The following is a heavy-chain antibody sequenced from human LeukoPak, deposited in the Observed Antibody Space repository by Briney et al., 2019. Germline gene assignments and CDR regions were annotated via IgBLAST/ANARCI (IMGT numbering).Heavy chain of an antibody. D-gene: IGHD1-26*01. J-gene: IGHJ4*02. CDR2: IKGKTDGGTT. V-gene: IGHV3-15*01. CDR3: TTDLYSGNYYAFGY. Sequence: GGSLRLSCAASGFTFSSYGMHWVRQAPGKGLEWVGRIKGKTDGGTTDSAAPVKGRFTISRDDSKNTLYLQMNSLKTEDTAVYYCTTDLYSGNYYAFGYWGQGTLVTVSS. CDR1: GFTFSSYG.